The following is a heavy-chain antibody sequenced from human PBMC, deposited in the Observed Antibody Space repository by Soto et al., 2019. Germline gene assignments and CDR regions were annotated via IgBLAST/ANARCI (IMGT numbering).Heavy chain of an antibody. V-gene: IGHV3-74*03. CDR1: GFTFSNYW. Sequence: GGSLRLSCTASGFTFSNYWMHWVRQPPGKGLVWVSRINSDGSSTTYADSVKGRFTNSRDNAKNTLYLQMDSLRAEDTAVYYCARVETCNSISCYSVFESWGQGT. J-gene: IGHJ4*02. CDR2: INSDGSST. D-gene: IGHD2-2*01. CDR3: ARVETCNSISCYSVFES.